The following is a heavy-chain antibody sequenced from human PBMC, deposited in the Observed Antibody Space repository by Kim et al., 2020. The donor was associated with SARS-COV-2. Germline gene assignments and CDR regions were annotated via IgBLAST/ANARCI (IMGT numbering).Heavy chain of an antibody. CDR3: ARDSPDNGGIVVVPAALNYYYYGMDV. CDR2: IIPIFGTA. D-gene: IGHD2-2*01. Sequence: SVKVSCKASGGTFSSYAISWVRQAPGQGLEWMGGIIPIFGTANYAQKFQGRVTITADESTSTAYMELSSLRSEDTAVYYCARDSPDNGGIVVVPAALNYYYYGMDVWGQGTTVTVSS. CDR1: GGTFSSYA. V-gene: IGHV1-69*13. J-gene: IGHJ6*02.